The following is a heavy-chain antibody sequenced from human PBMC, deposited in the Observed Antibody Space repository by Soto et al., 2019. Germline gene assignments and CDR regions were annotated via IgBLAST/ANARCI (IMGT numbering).Heavy chain of an antibody. CDR3: ARDGNAYTSVDLDL. CDR2: IYHNGST. V-gene: IGHV4-30-4*01. J-gene: IGHJ2*01. Sequence: QVQLQESGPGLVKPSQTLSLTCTVSGGSISSGYYYWSWIRQPPGKGLEWIGYIYHNGSTYYNPSLKSRGTISIDMSKNPFSLNLNSVTAADTAVYFCARDGNAYTSVDLDLWGRGTLVTVSS. CDR1: GGSISSGYYY. D-gene: IGHD3-16*01.